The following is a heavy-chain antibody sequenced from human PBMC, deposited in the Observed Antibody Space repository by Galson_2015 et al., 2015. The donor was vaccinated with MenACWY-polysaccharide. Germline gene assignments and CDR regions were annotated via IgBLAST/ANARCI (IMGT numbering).Heavy chain of an antibody. V-gene: IGHV4-61*01. CDR1: GGSVTDTPYY. J-gene: IGHJ5*02. Sequence: GGSVTDTPYYWSWLRQPPGKGLEWIGYMSYSGRANSNPSLKSRVTVSLDTSKNQFSLRVTSVTAADTAMYYCAREPTFSGSFGWFDPWGRGTLVTVSS. D-gene: IGHD1-26*01. CDR3: AREPTFSGSFGWFDP. CDR2: MSYSGRA.